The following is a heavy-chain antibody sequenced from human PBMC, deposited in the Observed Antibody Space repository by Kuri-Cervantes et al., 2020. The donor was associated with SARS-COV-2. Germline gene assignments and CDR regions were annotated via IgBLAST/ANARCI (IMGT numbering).Heavy chain of an antibody. V-gene: IGHV4-59*01. CDR1: GGSISSYY. Sequence: SETLSLTCTVSGGSISSYYWSWIRQPPGKGLEWIGYIYYSGSTNYNPSLESRVTISVDTSKNQFSLKLSSVTAADTAVYYCARENWNYFDYWGQGTLVTVSS. D-gene: IGHD1-1*01. J-gene: IGHJ4*02. CDR2: IYYSGST. CDR3: ARENWNYFDY.